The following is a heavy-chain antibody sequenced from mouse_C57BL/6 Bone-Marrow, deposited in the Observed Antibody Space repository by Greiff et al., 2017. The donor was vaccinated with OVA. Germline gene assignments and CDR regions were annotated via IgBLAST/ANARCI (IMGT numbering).Heavy chain of an antibody. CDR3: AREGLRGMDY. D-gene: IGHD2-4*01. J-gene: IGHJ4*01. V-gene: IGHV3-6*01. CDR2: ISYDGSN. Sequence: EVQLQQSGPGLVKPSQSLSLTCSVTGYSITSGYYWNWIRQFPGNKLEWMGYISYDGSNNYNPSLKNRISITRDTSKNQFFLKLNSVTTEDTATYYCAREGLRGMDYWGQGTSVTVSS. CDR1: GYSITSGYY.